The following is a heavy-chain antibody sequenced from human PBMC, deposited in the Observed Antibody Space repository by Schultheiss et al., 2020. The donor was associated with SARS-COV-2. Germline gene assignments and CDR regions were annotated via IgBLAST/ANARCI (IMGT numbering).Heavy chain of an antibody. CDR1: GFTFSSSW. D-gene: IGHD3-22*01. CDR3: ARGAAYYYDSSGYYSDAFDI. Sequence: GGSLRLSCAASGFTFSSSWMHWVRQAPGKGLEWVSYISSSSSTIYYADSVKGRFTISRDNAKNSLYLQMNSLRAEDTAVYYCARGAAYYYDSSGYYSDAFDIWGQGTMVTVSS. J-gene: IGHJ3*02. CDR2: ISSSSSTI. V-gene: IGHV3-48*04.